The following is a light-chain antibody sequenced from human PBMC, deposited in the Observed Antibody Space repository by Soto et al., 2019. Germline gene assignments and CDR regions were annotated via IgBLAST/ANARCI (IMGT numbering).Light chain of an antibody. CDR3: SSYAGSNNLWV. CDR1: SSDVGGYNY. Sequence: ALTQPPSASGSPGQSVTISCTGTSSDVGGYNYVSWYQQHPGKAPKLMIYEVSKRPSGVPDRFSGSKSGNTASLTVSGLQAEDEADYYCSSYAGSNNLWVFGGGTKLTVL. V-gene: IGLV2-8*01. CDR2: EVS. J-gene: IGLJ3*02.